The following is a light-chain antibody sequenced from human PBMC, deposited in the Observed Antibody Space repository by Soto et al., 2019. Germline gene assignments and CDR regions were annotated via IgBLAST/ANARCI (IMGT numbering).Light chain of an antibody. Sequence: DIQMTKSPSSVSASVGDRITITCRASQEIGGRLAWFQQKPGKAPQYLIQAASILQSGVPSRFSGSGSGTEFILTINNLQPEDFASYFFLQVYYFPRKFGLGTKVEI. CDR1: QEIGGR. J-gene: IGKJ1*01. CDR2: AAS. CDR3: LQVYYFPRK. V-gene: IGKV1-12*01.